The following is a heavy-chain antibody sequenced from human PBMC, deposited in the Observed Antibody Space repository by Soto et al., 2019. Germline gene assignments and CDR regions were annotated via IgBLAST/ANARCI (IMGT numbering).Heavy chain of an antibody. D-gene: IGHD4-17*01. V-gene: IGHV4-39*01. J-gene: IGHJ4*02. CDR2: IYYSGST. CDR3: ARFIYGDHLDY. Sequence: QLQLQESGPGLVKPSETLSLTCTVSGGSISSSSYYWGWIRQPPGKGLEWIGSIYYSGSTYYNPSLKSRVTISVDTSKNQFSLKLSSVTAADTAVYYCARFIYGDHLDYWGQGTLVTVSS. CDR1: GGSISSSSYY.